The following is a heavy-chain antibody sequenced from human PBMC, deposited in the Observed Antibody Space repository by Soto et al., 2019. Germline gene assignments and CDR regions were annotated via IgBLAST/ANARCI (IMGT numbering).Heavy chain of an antibody. Sequence: SVKVSCKASGGTFSSYAISWVRQAPGQGLEWMGGIIPIFGTANYAQKFQGRVTITADESTSTAYMELSSLRSEGTAVYYCAEGYYDSSGYYYVWPNYYYYGMDVWGQGTTVTVSS. J-gene: IGHJ6*02. CDR2: IIPIFGTA. CDR1: GGTFSSYA. D-gene: IGHD3-22*01. CDR3: AEGYYDSSGYYYVWPNYYYYGMDV. V-gene: IGHV1-69*13.